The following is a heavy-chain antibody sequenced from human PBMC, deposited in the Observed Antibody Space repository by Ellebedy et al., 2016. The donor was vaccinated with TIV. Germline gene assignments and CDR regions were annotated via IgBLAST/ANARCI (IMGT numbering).Heavy chain of an antibody. D-gene: IGHD3-16*01. Sequence: GESLKISCAASGFSFRSYWMSWVRQAPGKGLEWVANIYQDGSFRYYVDSVKGRFTISRDNANTALFLQMNSLRAEDTALYYCARRGSYGDYAVQVNSWLDRWGRGTLVTVSS. CDR1: GFSFRSYW. CDR3: ARRGSYGDYAVQVNSWLDR. J-gene: IGHJ5*02. V-gene: IGHV3-7*01. CDR2: IYQDGSFR.